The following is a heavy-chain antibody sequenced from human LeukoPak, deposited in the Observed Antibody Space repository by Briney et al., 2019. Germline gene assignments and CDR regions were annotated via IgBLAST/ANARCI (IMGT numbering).Heavy chain of an antibody. CDR3: ASVPDDASGNSRYYFKT. V-gene: IGHV3-20*04. Sequence: GGSLRLSCAASGFGLDAFGMSWVRQVPGKGLEWVSGIEWNGGRREYADSVKGRFTISRDNAKNSLYLQMKNLRAEDTALYYCASVPDDASGNSRYYFKTWGQGTLVTVSS. J-gene: IGHJ4*02. CDR1: GFGLDAFG. CDR2: IEWNGGRR. D-gene: IGHD3-22*01.